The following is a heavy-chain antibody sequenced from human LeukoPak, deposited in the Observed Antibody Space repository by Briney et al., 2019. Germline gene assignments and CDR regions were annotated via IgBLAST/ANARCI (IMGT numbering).Heavy chain of an antibody. CDR2: INPNSGGT. Sequence: ASVKVSFKASGYTFTVYYMHWVRQAPGQGLERMGWINPNSGGTNYAQKFQGRVTMTRDTSISTAYMELSRLRSDVTAVYYCARDIVATIPYFDYWGQGTLVTVSS. V-gene: IGHV1-2*02. CDR3: ARDIVATIPYFDY. CDR1: GYTFTVYY. D-gene: IGHD5-12*01. J-gene: IGHJ4*02.